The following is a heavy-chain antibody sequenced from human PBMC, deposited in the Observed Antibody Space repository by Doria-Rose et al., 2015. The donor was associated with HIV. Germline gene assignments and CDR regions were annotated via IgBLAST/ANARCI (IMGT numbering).Heavy chain of an antibody. J-gene: IGHJ4*02. V-gene: IGHV2-26*01. CDR1: GVSLSSPGMG. Sequence: SGPVLVKPTETLTLTCTVSGVSLSSPGMGVSWIRQPPGKALEWLANIFSDDERSYTNSLQSRLTILSGTSKSQVVLTMTDMDPVDTATYYCARIKSSRWYHKYYFDFWGQGTLVIVSA. CDR2: IFSDDER. D-gene: IGHD6-13*01. CDR3: ARIKSSRWYHKYYFDF.